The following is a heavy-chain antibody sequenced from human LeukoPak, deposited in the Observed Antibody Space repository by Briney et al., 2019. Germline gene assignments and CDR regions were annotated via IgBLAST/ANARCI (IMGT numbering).Heavy chain of an antibody. D-gene: IGHD2-2*01. CDR3: ASRRGYCSSTSCYPGAFDI. V-gene: IGHV1-18*01. CDR1: GYTFTSYG. J-gene: IGHJ3*02. Sequence: ASVKVSCKASGYTFTSYGISWVRQAPGQGLEWMGWISAYNGNTNYAQKLQGRVTMTTDTSTSTAYMELRSLRSDDTAVYYCASRRGYCSSTSCYPGAFDIWGQGTMVTVSS. CDR2: ISAYNGNT.